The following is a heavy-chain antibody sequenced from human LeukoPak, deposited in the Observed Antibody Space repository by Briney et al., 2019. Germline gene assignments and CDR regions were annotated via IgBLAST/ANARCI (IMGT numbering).Heavy chain of an antibody. J-gene: IGHJ4*02. Sequence: GGSLRLSCAASGFTFSDSAILWVRQASGKGLEWVGRIRSKSNNYATAYAASVRGRFTISRDDSKNTAYLQMNSLKTDDTAVYYCTRHRDIVGINWGQGTLVTVSS. D-gene: IGHD5-12*01. CDR1: GFTFSDSA. CDR2: IRSKSNNYAT. CDR3: TRHRDIVGIN. V-gene: IGHV3-73*01.